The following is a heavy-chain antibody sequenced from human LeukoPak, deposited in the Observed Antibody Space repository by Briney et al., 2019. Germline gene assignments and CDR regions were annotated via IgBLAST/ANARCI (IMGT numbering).Heavy chain of an antibody. Sequence: GGSLRLSCAASGFTFSSYGMHWVRQAPGKGLEWVAFIRYDGSNKYYADSVKGRFTISRDNSKNTLYLQMNSLRAEDTAVYYCANSRWLREGDNWFDPWGQGTLVTVSS. V-gene: IGHV3-30*02. CDR3: ANSRWLREGDNWFDP. D-gene: IGHD5-12*01. CDR1: GFTFSSYG. CDR2: IRYDGSNK. J-gene: IGHJ5*02.